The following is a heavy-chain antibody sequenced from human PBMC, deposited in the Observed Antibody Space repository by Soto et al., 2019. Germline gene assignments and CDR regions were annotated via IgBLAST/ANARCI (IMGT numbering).Heavy chain of an antibody. J-gene: IGHJ4*02. D-gene: IGHD5-12*01. V-gene: IGHV3-21*01. CDR3: ARALYSGYDQIKYYFDY. Sequence: PGGSLRLSCAASGFTFSSYSMNWVRQAPGKGLEWVSSISSSSSYIYYADSVKGRFTISRDNAKNSLYLQMNSLRAEDTAVYYCARALYSGYDQIKYYFDYWGQGTLVTVSS. CDR1: GFTFSSYS. CDR2: ISSSSSYI.